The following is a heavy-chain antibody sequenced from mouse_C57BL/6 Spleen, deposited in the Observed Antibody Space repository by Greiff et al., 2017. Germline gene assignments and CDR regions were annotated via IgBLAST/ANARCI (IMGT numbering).Heavy chain of an antibody. V-gene: IGHV1-76*01. CDR2: IYPGSGNT. CDR3: ARERSY. J-gene: IGHJ3*01. Sequence: QVQLQQSGAELVRPGASVKLSCKASGYTFTDYYINWVKQRPGQGLEWIARIYPGSGNTYYNEKFKGKATPTAEKSSSTAYMQLSRLTSEDSAVYFCARERSYWGQGTLVTVSA. CDR1: GYTFTDYY.